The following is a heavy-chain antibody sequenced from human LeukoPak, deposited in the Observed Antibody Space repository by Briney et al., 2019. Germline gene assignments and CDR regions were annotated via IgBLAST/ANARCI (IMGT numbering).Heavy chain of an antibody. CDR1: GGSFSGYY. Sequence: PSETLSLTCAVYGGSFSGYYWSWIRQPPGKGLEWIGEINHSGSTIYNPSLKSRVTISVDTSKNQFSLKLSSVTAADTAVYYCARGIIYYDSSGPQVDPWGQGTLVTVSS. D-gene: IGHD3-22*01. CDR3: ARGIIYYDSSGPQVDP. V-gene: IGHV4-34*01. J-gene: IGHJ5*02. CDR2: INHSGST.